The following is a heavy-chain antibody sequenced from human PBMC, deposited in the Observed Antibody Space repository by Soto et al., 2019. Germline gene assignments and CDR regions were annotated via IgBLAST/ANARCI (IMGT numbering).Heavy chain of an antibody. Sequence: VQLLESGGGLVQPGGSLRLSCAASGFTFNNYDMTWVRQAPGKGLEWVSAISGGGDTTSYADSVKGRFTVSRDGSKNTLYLQMSSRRAEDTALYYCATGRGGSGSLTPRVDFWGQGTLVTVSS. J-gene: IGHJ4*02. CDR3: ATGRGGSGSLTPRVDF. CDR1: GFTFNNYD. V-gene: IGHV3-23*01. D-gene: IGHD3-10*01. CDR2: ISGGGDTT.